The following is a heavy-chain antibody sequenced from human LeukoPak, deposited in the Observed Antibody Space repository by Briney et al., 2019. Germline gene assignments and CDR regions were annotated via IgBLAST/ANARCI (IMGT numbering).Heavy chain of an antibody. CDR3: AKDQVISGSEASDI. D-gene: IGHD2-21*01. CDR2: ISGSGVGT. V-gene: IGHV3-23*01. J-gene: IGHJ3*02. CDR1: GFTFSSYT. Sequence: GGSLRLSCAASGFTFSSYTMTWVRQAPGKGLEWVSAISGSGVGTYYADSVKGRFTISRDNSWNTLYLQMSSLRAEDTAVYYCAKDQVISGSEASDIWGQGTMVTVSS.